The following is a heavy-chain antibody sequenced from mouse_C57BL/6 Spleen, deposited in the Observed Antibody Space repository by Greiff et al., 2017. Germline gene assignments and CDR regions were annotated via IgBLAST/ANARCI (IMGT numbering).Heavy chain of an antibody. CDR2: IYPSDSET. V-gene: IGHV1-61*01. Sequence: QVQLQQPGAELVRPGSSVKLSCKASGYTFTSYWMDWVKQRPGQGLEWIGNIYPSDSETHYNQTFKDKATLTVDKSSYTAYMQLSRLTSEDSAVYYCARGFITTVVDVWGTGTTVTVSS. CDR3: ARGFITTVVDV. CDR1: GYTFTSYW. D-gene: IGHD1-1*01. J-gene: IGHJ1*03.